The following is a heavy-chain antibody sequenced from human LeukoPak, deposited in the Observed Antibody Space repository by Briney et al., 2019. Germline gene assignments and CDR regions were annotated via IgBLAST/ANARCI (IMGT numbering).Heavy chain of an antibody. CDR2: IRSKAYGGTT. CDR1: GFTFGDYA. J-gene: IGHJ4*02. CDR3: TSTASTVTTMGYYFDY. Sequence: GRSLRLSCTASGFTFGDYAMSWFRQAPGKGLEWVGFIRSKAYGGTTEYAASVKGRFTISRDDSKSIAYPQMNSLKTEDTAVYYCTSTASTVTTMGYYFDYWGQGTLVTVSS. D-gene: IGHD4-17*01. V-gene: IGHV3-49*03.